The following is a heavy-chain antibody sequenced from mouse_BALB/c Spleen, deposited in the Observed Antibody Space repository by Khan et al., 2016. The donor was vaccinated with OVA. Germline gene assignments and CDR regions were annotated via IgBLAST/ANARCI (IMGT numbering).Heavy chain of an antibody. V-gene: IGHV2-9*02. CDR3: ARGMDY. CDR1: GFSLTSHG. J-gene: IGHJ4*01. Sequence: VKLEESGPGLVAPSQSLSITCTVSGFSLTSHGVNWVRQPPGKGLEWLGVIWSGGNTNYNSALKSRLSISKDNSRSQVFLKMNSLQTDDTAMYYCARGMDYWGQGTSVTVSS. CDR2: IWSGGNT.